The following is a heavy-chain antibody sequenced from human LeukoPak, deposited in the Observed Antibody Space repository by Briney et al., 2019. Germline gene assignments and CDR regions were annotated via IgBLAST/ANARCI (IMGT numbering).Heavy chain of an antibody. D-gene: IGHD6-19*01. CDR3: ARSLRVTVAASY. V-gene: IGHV3-7*01. Sequence: PGGSLRLSCAASGFTFSNAYMSWVRQAPGKGLEWVANIKQDGSEKYYVDSLKGRFTISRDNAKNLLYLQMNSLTAEDTAIYYCARSLRVTVAASYWGQGTLVTVSS. J-gene: IGHJ4*02. CDR1: GFTFSNAY. CDR2: IKQDGSEK.